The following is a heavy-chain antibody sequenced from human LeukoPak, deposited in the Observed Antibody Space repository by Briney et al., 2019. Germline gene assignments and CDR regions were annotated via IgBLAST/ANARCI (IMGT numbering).Heavy chain of an antibody. J-gene: IGHJ4*02. CDR3: ARGREYSSSWYALGY. D-gene: IGHD6-13*01. V-gene: IGHV4-61*01. CDR1: GVSVTSGSYY. Sequence: SETLSLTCTVSGVSVTSGSYYWSWIRQPPGKGLEWIGYIYYSGSTNYNPSLKSRVTISVDTSKNQFSLKLSSVTAADTAVYYCARGREYSSSWYALGYWGQGTLVIVSS. CDR2: IYYSGST.